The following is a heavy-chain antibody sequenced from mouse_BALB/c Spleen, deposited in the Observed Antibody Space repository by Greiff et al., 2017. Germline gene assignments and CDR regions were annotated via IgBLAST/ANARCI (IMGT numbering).Heavy chain of an antibody. Sequence: EVHLVESGGDLVKPGGSLKLSCAASGFTFSSYGMSWVRQTPDKRLEWVATISSGGSYTYYPDSVKGRFTISRDNAKNTLYLQMRSLKSEDTAMYYCARQKYYGSPDWFDYWGQGTTLTVSS. D-gene: IGHD1-1*01. CDR1: GFTFSSYG. CDR3: ARQKYYGSPDWFDY. J-gene: IGHJ2*01. V-gene: IGHV5-6*01. CDR2: ISSGGSYT.